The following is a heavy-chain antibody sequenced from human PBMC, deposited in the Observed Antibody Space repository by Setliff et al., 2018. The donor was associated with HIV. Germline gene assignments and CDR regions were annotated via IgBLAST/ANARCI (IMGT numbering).Heavy chain of an antibody. CDR1: GFTFSSYG. Sequence: PGGSLRLSCAASGFTFSSYGMHWVRQAPGKGLEWLSFIRFDAKDNYYADSVKGRFTISRDNSKNTVYLQMNSLRAEDTAVYYCTTDSGSYYDAFDIWGQGTMVTVSS. CDR2: IRFDAKDN. D-gene: IGHD1-26*01. V-gene: IGHV3-30*02. CDR3: TTDSGSYYDAFDI. J-gene: IGHJ3*02.